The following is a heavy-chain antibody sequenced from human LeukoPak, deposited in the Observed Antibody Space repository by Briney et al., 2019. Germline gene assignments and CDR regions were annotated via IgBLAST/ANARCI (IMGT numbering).Heavy chain of an antibody. J-gene: IGHJ4*02. V-gene: IGHV3-7*01. CDR1: GFTFSGYW. Sequence: GGSLRLSCAASGFTFSGYWMSWVRQAPGKGLEWVANIKQDGSEKYYVDSVKGRFTISRDNAKNSLYLQMNSLRAEDTAVYYCATRRYYFDYWGQGTLVTVSS. CDR2: IKQDGSEK. CDR3: ATRRYYFDY.